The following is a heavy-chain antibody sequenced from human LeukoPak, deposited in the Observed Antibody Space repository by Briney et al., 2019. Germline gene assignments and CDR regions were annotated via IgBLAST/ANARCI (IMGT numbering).Heavy chain of an antibody. J-gene: IGHJ4*02. Sequence: GGSLRLSCAASGLTFSSYSMNWVRQAPGKGQEWVSSISSSSSYIYYADSVKGRFTISRDNAKNSLYLQMNSLRAEDTAVYYCARDPDYVSLFDYWGQGTLVTVSS. D-gene: IGHD3-22*01. CDR2: ISSSSSYI. V-gene: IGHV3-21*01. CDR1: GLTFSSYS. CDR3: ARDPDYVSLFDY.